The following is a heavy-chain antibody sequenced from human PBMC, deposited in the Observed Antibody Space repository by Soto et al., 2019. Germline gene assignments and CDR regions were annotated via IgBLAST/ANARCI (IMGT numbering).Heavy chain of an antibody. CDR2: IYYSGST. CDR1: GGSISSGGYY. J-gene: IGHJ1*01. V-gene: IGHV4-31*03. Sequence: QVQLQESGPGLVKPSQTLSLTCTVSGGSISSGGYYWSWIRQHPGKGLECIGYIYYSGSTYYNPSLKSRVTISVDTSKNQCSLKLSSGTAADTAVYYCASGDSSGYYYPEGGYFQHWGQGSLVTVS. D-gene: IGHD3-22*01. CDR3: ASGDSSGYYYPEGGYFQH.